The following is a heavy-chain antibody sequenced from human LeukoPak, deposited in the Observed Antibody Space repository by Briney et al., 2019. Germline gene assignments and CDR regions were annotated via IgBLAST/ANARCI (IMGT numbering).Heavy chain of an antibody. V-gene: IGHV4-4*07. CDR3: ARHPVFDYYDSSGYPALYWYFDL. Sequence: SETLSLTCTVSGGSISSYYWSWIRQPAGKGLEWIGRIYTSGSTNNNPSLKSRVTMSVDTSKNQFSLKLSSVTAADTAVYYCARHPVFDYYDSSGYPALYWYFDLWGRGTLVTVSS. D-gene: IGHD3-22*01. CDR1: GGSISSYY. J-gene: IGHJ2*01. CDR2: IYTSGST.